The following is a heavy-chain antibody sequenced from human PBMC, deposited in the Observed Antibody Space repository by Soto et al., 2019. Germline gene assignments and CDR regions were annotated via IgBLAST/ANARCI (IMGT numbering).Heavy chain of an antibody. CDR2: IYYSGST. Sequence: SETLSLTCTVSGGSISSGGYYWSWIRQHPGKGLEWIGYIYYSGSTYYNPSLKSRVTISVDTSKNQFSLKLSSVTAADTAVYYCARALGIAAAGTYYYYYMDVWGKGTTVTVSS. V-gene: IGHV4-31*03. J-gene: IGHJ6*03. CDR3: ARALGIAAAGTYYYYYMDV. D-gene: IGHD6-13*01. CDR1: GGSISSGGYY.